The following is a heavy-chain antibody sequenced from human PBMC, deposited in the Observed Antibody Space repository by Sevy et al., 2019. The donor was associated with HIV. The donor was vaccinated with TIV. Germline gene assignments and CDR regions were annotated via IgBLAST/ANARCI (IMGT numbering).Heavy chain of an antibody. CDR2: IYYSGST. CDR3: ARAIAARHFDY. Sequence: SETLSLTCTVSGGSISSGGYYWSWIRQHPGKGLEWTGYIYYSGSTYYNPSLKSRVTISVDTSKNQFSLKLSSVTAADTAVYYCARAIAARHFDYWGQGTLVTVSS. J-gene: IGHJ4*02. CDR1: GGSISSGGYY. D-gene: IGHD6-6*01. V-gene: IGHV4-31*03.